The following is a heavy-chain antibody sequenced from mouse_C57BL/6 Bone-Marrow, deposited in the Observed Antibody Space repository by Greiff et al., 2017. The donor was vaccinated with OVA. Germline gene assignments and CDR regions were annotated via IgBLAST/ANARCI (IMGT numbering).Heavy chain of an antibody. Sequence: EVKLVESEGGLVQPGSSMKLSCTASGFTFSDYYMAWVRQVPEKGLEWVANINYDGSSTYYLDSLKSRFIISRDNAKNILYLQMSSLKSEDTATYYCAREGDDYDVWYFDVWGTGTTVTVSS. D-gene: IGHD2-4*01. CDR3: AREGDDYDVWYFDV. J-gene: IGHJ1*03. CDR1: GFTFSDYY. CDR2: INYDGSST. V-gene: IGHV5-16*01.